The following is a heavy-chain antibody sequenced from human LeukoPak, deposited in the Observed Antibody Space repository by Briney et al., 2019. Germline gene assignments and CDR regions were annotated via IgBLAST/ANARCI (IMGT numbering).Heavy chain of an antibody. CDR2: ISSGATTI. CDR3: ARDARTHYYDSSGNYVDY. CDR1: GFTFSNYE. V-gene: IGHV3-48*03. D-gene: IGHD3-22*01. J-gene: IGHJ4*02. Sequence: GGSLRLSCAASGFTFSNYEMNWVRQAPGTGLEWVSYISSGATTIYYADSVRGRFTISRDNAKNSLFLQMSNLRAEDTAVYYCARDARTHYYDSSGNYVDYWGQGTLVTVSS.